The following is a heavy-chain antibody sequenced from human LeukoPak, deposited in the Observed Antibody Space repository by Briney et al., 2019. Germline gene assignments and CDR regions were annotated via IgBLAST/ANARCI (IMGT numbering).Heavy chain of an antibody. CDR3: ATEKIPDEHRGAFDV. CDR1: GFTVSSNF. D-gene: IGHD2-21*01. J-gene: IGHJ3*01. CDR2: IYSGGTT. V-gene: IGHV3-53*01. Sequence: GGSLRLPCAASGFTVSSNFMSWVRQVPGKGLEWVSAIYSGGTTHYAESVKGRFTISRDNSKNTLYLQMNSLRVEDTAVYYCATEKIPDEHRGAFDVWGQGTMVTVSS.